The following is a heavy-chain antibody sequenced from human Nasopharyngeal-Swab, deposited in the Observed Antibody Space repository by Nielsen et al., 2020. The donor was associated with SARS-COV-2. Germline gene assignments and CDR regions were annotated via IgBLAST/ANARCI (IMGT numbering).Heavy chain of an antibody. CDR3: ARGGFVRGVSPYYFDY. CDR1: GFTFSSYS. Sequence: GESLKISCAASGFTFSSYSMNWVRQAPGKGLEWVANIKQDGSEKYYVDSVKGRFTISRDNAKNSLYLQMNSLRAEDTAVYYCARGGFVRGVSPYYFDYWGQGTLVTVSS. V-gene: IGHV3-7*04. J-gene: IGHJ4*02. CDR2: IKQDGSEK. D-gene: IGHD3-10*01.